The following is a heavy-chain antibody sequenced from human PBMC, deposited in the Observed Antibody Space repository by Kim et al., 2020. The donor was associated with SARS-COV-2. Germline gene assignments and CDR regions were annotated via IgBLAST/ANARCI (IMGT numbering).Heavy chain of an antibody. J-gene: IGHJ4*02. Sequence: ASVKVSCKASGYILSDYYMHWVRQAPGQGLEWMGRINPASGRTRYAQKFQGRITLTRDTSSSRAYMELSSLTFDDTAIYFCARPSWGTSGDYWGQGTQVT. D-gene: IGHD3-16*01. V-gene: IGHV1-2*06. CDR1: GYILSDYY. CDR3: ARPSWGTSGDY. CDR2: INPASGRT.